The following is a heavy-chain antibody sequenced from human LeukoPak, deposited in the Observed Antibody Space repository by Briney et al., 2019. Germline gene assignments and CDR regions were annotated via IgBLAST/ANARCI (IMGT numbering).Heavy chain of an antibody. CDR1: GFTFSSYA. CDR2: ISDSRAST. D-gene: IGHD1-26*01. V-gene: IGHV3-23*01. Sequence: PGGSLRLSCAASGFTFSSYAMSWVRQAPGERLEWVSAISDSRASTYYADSVKGRFTISRDNSKNTLYLQMHSLRAEDTAVYLCAKDHPTGSDHPTIFDSWGQGTLVTVSS. J-gene: IGHJ4*02. CDR3: AKDHPTGSDHPTIFDS.